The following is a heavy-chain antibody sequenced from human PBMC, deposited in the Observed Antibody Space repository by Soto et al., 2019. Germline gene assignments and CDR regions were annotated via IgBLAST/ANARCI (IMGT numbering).Heavy chain of an antibody. CDR3: AKGFDYGDTKHIDH. D-gene: IGHD4-17*01. J-gene: IGHJ4*02. CDR1: GFGFSTHA. V-gene: IGHV3-23*01. Sequence: XGSLRLSGAASGFGFSTHALTWVRQAPGKGLEWLSSITNTGLTTHYADSVKGRFTISRENSRNTLHLQMNNLRVDDTAIYYCAKGFDYGDTKHIDHWGQGTLVTVSS. CDR2: ITNTGLTT.